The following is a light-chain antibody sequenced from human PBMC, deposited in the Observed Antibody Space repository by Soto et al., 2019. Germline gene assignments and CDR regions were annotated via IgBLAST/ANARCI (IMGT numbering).Light chain of an antibody. CDR1: QDIRND. V-gene: IGKV1-6*01. Sequence: GDRVTIACRASQDIRNDLGWYQQKPGKAPKLLIYGTSNLQSGVPSRFSGSGSGTDFTLTISSLQPEYFATYYCLQDYNYPYTFGQGTKLEIK. J-gene: IGKJ2*01. CDR2: GTS. CDR3: LQDYNYPYT.